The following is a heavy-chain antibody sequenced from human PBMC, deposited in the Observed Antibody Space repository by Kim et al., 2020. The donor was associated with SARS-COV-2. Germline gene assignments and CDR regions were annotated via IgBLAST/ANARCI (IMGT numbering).Heavy chain of an antibody. CDR1: GYTFTSYY. Sequence: ASVKVSCKASGYTFTSYYMHWVRQAPGQGLEWMGIINPSGGSTSYAQKFQGRVTMTRDTSTSTVYMELSSLRSEDTAVYYCARAKPSGLFPNYYYGMDVWGQGTTVTVSS. CDR2: INPSGGST. V-gene: IGHV1-46*01. D-gene: IGHD3-10*01. J-gene: IGHJ6*02. CDR3: ARAKPSGLFPNYYYGMDV.